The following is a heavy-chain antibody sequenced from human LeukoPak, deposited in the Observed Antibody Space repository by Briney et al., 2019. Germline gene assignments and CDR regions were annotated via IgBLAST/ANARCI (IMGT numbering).Heavy chain of an antibody. D-gene: IGHD2-2*01. CDR2: INAGNGNT. V-gene: IGHV1-3*01. CDR1: GYTFTSYA. CDR3: ARDPPRPEYRVFDP. J-gene: IGHJ5*02. Sequence: VASVKVSCKASGYTFTSYAMHWVRQAPGQRLEWMGWINAGNGNTKYSQKFQGRVTITRDTSASTAYMELSSLRSEDTAVYYCARDPPRPEYRVFDPWGQGTLVTVSS.